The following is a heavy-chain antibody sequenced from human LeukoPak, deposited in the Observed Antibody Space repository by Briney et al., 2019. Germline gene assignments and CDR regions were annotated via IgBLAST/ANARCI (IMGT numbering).Heavy chain of an antibody. Sequence: SETLSLTCAVYGGSFSGYYWSWIRQPPGKGLEWIGEINHGGSTNYNPSLKSRVTISVDTSKNQFSLKLSSVTAADTAVYYCARDQTGDYWGQGTLVTVSS. D-gene: IGHD7-27*01. CDR1: GGSFSGYY. J-gene: IGHJ4*02. CDR2: INHGGST. CDR3: ARDQTGDY. V-gene: IGHV4-34*01.